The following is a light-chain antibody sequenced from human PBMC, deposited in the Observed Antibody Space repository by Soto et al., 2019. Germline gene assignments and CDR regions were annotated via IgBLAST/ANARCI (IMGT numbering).Light chain of an antibody. V-gene: IGLV2-8*01. CDR1: SSDIGAYKF. CDR2: EVS. Sequence: QSALTQPPSASGSPGQSVAISCTGTSSDIGAYKFVSWYQQHPGNAPNLIIYEVSIRPSGVPDRFSGSKSGNTASLTVSGLLAEDEADYYCSLYAGTNSVVFGGGTKLTVL. CDR3: SLYAGTNSVV. J-gene: IGLJ2*01.